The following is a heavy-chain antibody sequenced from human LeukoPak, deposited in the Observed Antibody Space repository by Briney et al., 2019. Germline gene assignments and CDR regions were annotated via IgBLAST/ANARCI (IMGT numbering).Heavy chain of an antibody. Sequence: ASVKVSCKASGYTFTSYGISWVRQAPGQGLEWMGWISAYNGNTNYAQKLQGRVTMTIDTSTSTAYMELRSLRSDDTAVYYCARDHLSGVFYYDPGTYYFDYWGQGTLVTVSS. D-gene: IGHD3-22*01. J-gene: IGHJ4*02. CDR1: GYTFTSYG. CDR3: ARDHLSGVFYYDPGTYYFDY. V-gene: IGHV1-18*01. CDR2: ISAYNGNT.